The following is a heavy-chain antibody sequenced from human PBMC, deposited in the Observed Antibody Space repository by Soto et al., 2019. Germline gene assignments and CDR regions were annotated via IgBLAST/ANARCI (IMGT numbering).Heavy chain of an antibody. CDR3: ARINIVATIGWFDH. V-gene: IGHV4-39*01. Sequence: SETLSLTCTVSGGSISSSSYYWGWIRQPPGKGLEWIGSIYYSGSTYYNPSLKSRVTISVDTSKNQFSLKLSSVTAADTAVYYCARINIVATIGWFDHWGQGTLVTVSS. D-gene: IGHD5-12*01. CDR2: IYYSGST. CDR1: GGSISSSSYY. J-gene: IGHJ5*02.